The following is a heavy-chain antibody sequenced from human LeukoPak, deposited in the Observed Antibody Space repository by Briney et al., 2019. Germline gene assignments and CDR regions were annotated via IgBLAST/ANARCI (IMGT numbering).Heavy chain of an antibody. Sequence: GGSLRLSCAASGFTFSSYAMSWVRQALGKGLEWVSAISGSGGSTYYADSVKGRFTISRDNSKSTLYLQMNSLRAEDTAVYYCAKVVDVLRYFDWSQYFDYWGQGTLVTVSS. V-gene: IGHV3-23*01. CDR2: ISGSGGST. J-gene: IGHJ4*02. CDR1: GFTFSSYA. D-gene: IGHD3-9*01. CDR3: AKVVDVLRYFDWSQYFDY.